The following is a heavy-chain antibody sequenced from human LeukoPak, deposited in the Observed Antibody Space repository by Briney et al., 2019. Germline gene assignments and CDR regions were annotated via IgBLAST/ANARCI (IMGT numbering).Heavy chain of an antibody. V-gene: IGHV3-23*01. J-gene: IGHJ4*02. Sequence: GGSLRLSCAASGFTFSSYAMSWVRQAPGKGLEWVSAISGSGGSTYYADSVKGRFTISRDNSKNTLYLRMNSLRAEDTAVYYCAKASDSSGYYLYYFDYWGQGTLVTVSS. D-gene: IGHD3-22*01. CDR2: ISGSGGST. CDR3: AKASDSSGYYLYYFDY. CDR1: GFTFSSYA.